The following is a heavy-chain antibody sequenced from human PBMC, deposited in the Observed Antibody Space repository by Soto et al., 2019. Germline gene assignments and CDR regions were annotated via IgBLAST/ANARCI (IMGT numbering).Heavy chain of an antibody. CDR1: GYTFTSYG. Sequence: ASVKVSCKASGYTFTSYGISWVRQAPGQGLEWMGWISAYNGNTHYAQKLQGRVTMTTDTSTSTAYMELRSLRSDDTAVYYCARAMSENLPAGVAAGTRFNYYYYGMDVWGQGTTVTVSS. J-gene: IGHJ6*02. D-gene: IGHD6-13*01. CDR2: ISAYNGNT. V-gene: IGHV1-18*04. CDR3: ARAMSENLPAGVAAGTRFNYYYYGMDV.